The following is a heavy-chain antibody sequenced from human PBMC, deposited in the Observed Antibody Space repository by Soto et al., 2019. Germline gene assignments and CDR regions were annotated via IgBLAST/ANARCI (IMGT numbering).Heavy chain of an antibody. Sequence: PGGALRLSGATSGFILSDGAMNWVRQAPGEGLGWVSYISSSSSVIDYADSVKGRFTVSRDHARNSLYLQMNRLRAEDTAVYSCARDLSWGSNWYYYMDVWGTGTTVTVSS. CDR3: ARDLSWGSNWYYYMDV. CDR1: GFILSDGA. V-gene: IGHV3-48*01. D-gene: IGHD7-27*01. J-gene: IGHJ6*03. CDR2: ISSSSSVI.